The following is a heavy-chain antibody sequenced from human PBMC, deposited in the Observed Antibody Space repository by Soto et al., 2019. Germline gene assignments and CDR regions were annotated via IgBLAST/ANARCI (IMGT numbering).Heavy chain of an antibody. CDR3: ARDDPAAAAPGGY. V-gene: IGHV1-18*01. CDR1: GYTFTRYG. CDR2: ISGYNGDT. D-gene: IGHD6-13*01. Sequence: ASVKVSCKASGYTFTRYGISWVRQAPGQGFEWMGWISGYNGDTNYAREFQGRVSMTIDTSTTTAYMELRSLTSDDTAVYYCARDDPAAAAPGGYWGQGTLVTVS. J-gene: IGHJ4*02.